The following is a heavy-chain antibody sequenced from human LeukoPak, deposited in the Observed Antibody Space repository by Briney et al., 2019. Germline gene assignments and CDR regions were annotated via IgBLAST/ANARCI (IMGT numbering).Heavy chain of an antibody. D-gene: IGHD3-10*01. CDR1: GYSISSGYY. CDR3: ARDARVQKWFGELLKTTTYYFDY. J-gene: IGHJ4*02. V-gene: IGHV4-38-2*02. CDR2: IYHSGST. Sequence: SETLSLTCTVSGYSISSGYYWGWIRQPPGKGLEWMGTIYHSGSTYYNPSLKSRVTISVDTSKNQFSLKLSSVTAADTAVYYCARDARVQKWFGELLKTTTYYFDYWGQGTLVTVSS.